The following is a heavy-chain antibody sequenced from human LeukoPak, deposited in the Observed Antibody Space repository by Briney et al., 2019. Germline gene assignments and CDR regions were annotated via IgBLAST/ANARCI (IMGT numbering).Heavy chain of an antibody. D-gene: IGHD3-10*01. Sequence: SETLSLTCTVSGGSISSYYWSWIRQPAGKGLEWIGRIYTSGSTNYNPSLKSRVTMSVDTSKNQFSQKLSSVTAADTAVYYCARGLWFGSYYDAFDIWGQGTMVTVSS. CDR2: IYTSGST. J-gene: IGHJ3*02. CDR1: GGSISSYY. CDR3: ARGLWFGSYYDAFDI. V-gene: IGHV4-4*07.